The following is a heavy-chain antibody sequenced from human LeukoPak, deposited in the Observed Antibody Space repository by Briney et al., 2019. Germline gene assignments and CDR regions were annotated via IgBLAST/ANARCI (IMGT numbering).Heavy chain of an antibody. CDR3: ARQGNWGSLDY. Sequence: PSETLSLTCTVSGGSISSYYWSWLRQPPGKGLEWIGFIYYSGSTNYNPSLKSRVTISVDTSKNQFSLKLISVTAADTAVYYCARQGNWGSLDYWGQGTLVTVSS. CDR2: IYYSGST. V-gene: IGHV4-59*08. D-gene: IGHD7-27*01. J-gene: IGHJ4*02. CDR1: GGSISSYY.